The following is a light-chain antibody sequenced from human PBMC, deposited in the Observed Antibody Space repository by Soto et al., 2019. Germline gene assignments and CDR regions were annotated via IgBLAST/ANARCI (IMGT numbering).Light chain of an antibody. J-gene: IGLJ1*01. CDR2: DNN. CDR3: GTWGSRLNHV. Sequence: QSALTQAPSVSAAPGQKVSISCSGSSSDIGNNYVSWYQQLPGTAPKVLIYDNNKRPSGIPDRFSGSKSGTSATLGITGLQTGDEADYYCGTWGSRLNHVFGTGTKVTVL. CDR1: SSDIGNNY. V-gene: IGLV1-51*01.